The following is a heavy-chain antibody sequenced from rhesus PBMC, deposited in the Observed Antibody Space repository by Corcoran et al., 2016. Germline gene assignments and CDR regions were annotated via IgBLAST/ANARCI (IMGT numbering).Heavy chain of an antibody. V-gene: IGHV4-80*01. CDR1: GASISSNW. CDR3: ARLYSSWGPYYGLDS. J-gene: IGHJ6*01. CDR2: LNGNSGRT. Sequence: QVQLQESGPGLVKPSETLSLTCTFSGASISSNWWSWIRQPPGKGLEWIGELNGNSGRTNYNPSRKIRVTSSKDASKTQFSLELSSVTAADTAVYYCARLYSSWGPYYGLDSWGQGVVVTVSS. D-gene: IGHD6-13*01.